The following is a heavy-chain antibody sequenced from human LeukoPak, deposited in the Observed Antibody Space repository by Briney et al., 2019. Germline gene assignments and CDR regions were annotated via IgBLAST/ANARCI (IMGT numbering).Heavy chain of an antibody. CDR2: ISYDGSNK. J-gene: IGHJ6*02. Sequence: GGSLRLSCAASGFTFSSYGMHWVRQAPGKGLEWVAVISYDGSNKYYADSVKGRFTISRDNSKNTPYLQMNSLRAEDTAVYYCAKERADYGDYEYGMDVWGQGTTVTVSS. CDR3: AKERADYGDYEYGMDV. CDR1: GFTFSSYG. D-gene: IGHD4-17*01. V-gene: IGHV3-30*18.